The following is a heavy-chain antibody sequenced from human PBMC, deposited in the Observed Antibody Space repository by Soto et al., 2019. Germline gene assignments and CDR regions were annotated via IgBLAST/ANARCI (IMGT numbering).Heavy chain of an antibody. J-gene: IGHJ4*02. Sequence: SETLSLTCAVYGGSFSGYYWNWLRQPPGKGLEWIGEINHSGSTNYNPSLKSRVTMTRDTSISTAYMELSRLKSDDTAVYYCARARTGEYLDYWGQGTQVTVS. CDR1: GGSFSGYY. CDR3: ARARTGEYLDY. D-gene: IGHD7-27*01. CDR2: INHSGST. V-gene: IGHV4-34*10.